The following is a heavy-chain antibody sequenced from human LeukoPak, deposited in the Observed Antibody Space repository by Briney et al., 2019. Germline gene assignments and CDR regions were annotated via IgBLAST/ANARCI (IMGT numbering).Heavy chain of an antibody. V-gene: IGHV4-34*01. CDR1: GGSFSGYY. Sequence: PSETLSLTCAVYGGSFSGYYWSWIRQPPGKGLEWIGEINHSGSTNYNPSLKSRVTISVDTSRNQFSLKLNSVTAADTAVYYCAKSNGYGLVDIWGQGTMVTVSS. CDR3: AKSNGYGLVDI. D-gene: IGHD3-10*01. J-gene: IGHJ3*02. CDR2: INHSGST.